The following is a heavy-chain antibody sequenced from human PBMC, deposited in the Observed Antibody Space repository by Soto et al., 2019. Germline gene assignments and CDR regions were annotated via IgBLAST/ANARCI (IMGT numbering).Heavy chain of an antibody. Sequence: QVQLVQSGAEVKKPGASVKVSCKASGYTFTSYDINWVRQATGQGLEWMGWMNPNSGNTDYAQKFQGRVTMTRNTSISTADMELSSMRSDDTAVYYCGRRGYSSCWYYYYYYDMDVGGQGTTVTVSS. J-gene: IGHJ6*02. V-gene: IGHV1-8*02. D-gene: IGHD6-13*01. CDR2: MNPNSGNT. CDR1: GYTFTSYD. CDR3: GRRGYSSCWYYYYYYDMDV.